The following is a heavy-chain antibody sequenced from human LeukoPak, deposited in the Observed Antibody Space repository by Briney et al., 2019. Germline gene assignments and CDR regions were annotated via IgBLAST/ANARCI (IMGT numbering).Heavy chain of an antibody. V-gene: IGHV3-74*01. CDR1: GFTFSSYW. D-gene: IGHD5-24*01. CDR2: INIAGSST. CDR3: ARGGMANAPREHYYYGLDV. J-gene: IGHJ6*02. Sequence: PGGSLRLSCAASGFTFSSYWMHWVRQAPGRGLVWVSRINIAGSSTIYADSVKGRFTISRDNAKNTLYLQMNSLRAEDAAVYYCARGGMANAPREHYYYGLDVWGQGTTVTVSS.